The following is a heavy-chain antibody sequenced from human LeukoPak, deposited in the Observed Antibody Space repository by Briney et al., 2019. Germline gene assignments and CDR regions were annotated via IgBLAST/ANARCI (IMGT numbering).Heavy chain of an antibody. V-gene: IGHV3-30-3*01. CDR3: ARDEEGGGMDV. CDR2: ISYDGSNK. CDR1: LLTSTSFA. Sequence: CLRLSCASSLLTSTSFAIPPGGRAPARGPEWVAVISYDGSNKYYADSVKGRFTISRDNSKNTLYLQMNSLRAEDTAVYYCARDEEGGGMDVWGQGTTVTVSS. J-gene: IGHJ6*02.